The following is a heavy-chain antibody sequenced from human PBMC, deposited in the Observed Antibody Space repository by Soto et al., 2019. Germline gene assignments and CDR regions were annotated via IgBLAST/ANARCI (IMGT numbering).Heavy chain of an antibody. V-gene: IGHV4-34*01. CDR3: ARGRDYDFWSGYQYYFDS. CDR2: INDSGST. Sequence: SETLSLTCAVYGGSFSGYYWSWIRQPPGKGLEWVGEINDSGSTNYNPSLKSRVTISVDTSKNQFSLKLGSVTAADTAVYYCARGRDYDFWSGYQYYFDSWGQGTLVTVSS. J-gene: IGHJ4*02. D-gene: IGHD3-3*01. CDR1: GGSFSGYY.